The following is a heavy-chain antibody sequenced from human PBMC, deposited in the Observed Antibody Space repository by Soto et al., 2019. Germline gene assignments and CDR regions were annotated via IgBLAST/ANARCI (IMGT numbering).Heavy chain of an antibody. CDR1: GFTFSSYA. CDR2: ISGSGGST. J-gene: IGHJ6*04. CDR3: AKDLDIVVVVAALDV. V-gene: IGHV3-23*01. D-gene: IGHD2-15*01. Sequence: GGSLRLSCAASGFTFSSYAMSWVRQAPGKGLEWVSAISGSGGSTYYADSVKGRFTISRDNSKNTLYLQMNSLRAEDTAVYYCAKDLDIVVVVAALDVWGKGTTVTVSS.